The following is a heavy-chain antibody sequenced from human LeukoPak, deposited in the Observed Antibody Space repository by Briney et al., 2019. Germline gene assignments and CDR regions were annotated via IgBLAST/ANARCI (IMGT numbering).Heavy chain of an antibody. CDR1: GFTFSSYN. CDR3: ARDNPGSGWTQCFDC. CDR2: ISRSNNYI. Sequence: PGGSLRLSCAASGFTFSSYNMNWVRQAPGKGLEWVSSISRSNNYIYYADSVRGRFTISRDNAKNSLYLQMNSLRAEDTAVYYCARDNPGSGWTQCFDCWGQGTLVTVSS. V-gene: IGHV3-21*01. J-gene: IGHJ4*02. D-gene: IGHD6-19*01.